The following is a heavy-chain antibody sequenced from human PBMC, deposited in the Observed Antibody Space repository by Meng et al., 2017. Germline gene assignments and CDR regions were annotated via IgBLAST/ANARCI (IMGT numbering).Heavy chain of an antibody. J-gene: IGHJ4*02. CDR2: INTNTGNP. Sequence: RLVAPGFEMKTPVHVGTVSCNASGYTFTSYAMRWVQQAPGKGLGWMGCINTNTGNPTYAQGFTGRFVFSLDTSVSTAYLQISSLKAEDTAVYYCAREPYGYFTDYWGQGTLVTVSS. CDR1: GYTFTSYA. V-gene: IGHV7-4-1*02. CDR3: AREPYGYFTDY. D-gene: IGHD5-18*01.